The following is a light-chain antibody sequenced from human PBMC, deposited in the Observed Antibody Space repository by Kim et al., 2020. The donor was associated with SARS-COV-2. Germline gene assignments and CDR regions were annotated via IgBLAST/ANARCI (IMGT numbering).Light chain of an antibody. CDR3: MQALQTVYT. V-gene: IGKV2-28*01. Sequence: EPASSSCRSSQSLLHSNGYNYLDWYLQKPGQSPQLLIYLGSNRASGVPDRFSGSGSGTDFTLKISRVEAEDVGVYYCMQALQTVYTFGQGTKLEIK. CDR2: LGS. CDR1: QSLLHSNGYNY. J-gene: IGKJ2*01.